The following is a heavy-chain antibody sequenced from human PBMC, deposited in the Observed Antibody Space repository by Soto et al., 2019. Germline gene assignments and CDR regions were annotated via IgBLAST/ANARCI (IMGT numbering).Heavy chain of an antibody. Sequence: QITLKESGPTLVKPTQTLTLTCTFSVFSLSTTAEGVGWIRQPPGKALEWLALIYWDDDERDRPSLKSRLTITKDTSKNQVVLTMTNVDPVDTATYYCAHGSCSSADCYPNPYLDYWGQGILVTVSS. CDR3: AHGSCSSADCYPNPYLDY. V-gene: IGHV2-5*02. D-gene: IGHD2-2*01. CDR1: VFSLSTTAEG. J-gene: IGHJ4*02. CDR2: IYWDDDE.